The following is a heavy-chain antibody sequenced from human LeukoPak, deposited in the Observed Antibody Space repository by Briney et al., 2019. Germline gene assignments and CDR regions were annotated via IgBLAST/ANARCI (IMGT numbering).Heavy chain of an antibody. CDR2: INSDGSTT. D-gene: IGHD3-10*01. Sequence: GGSLRLSCAASVFTFTSYWMHWVPQAPGKGLFWVSRINSDGSTTSYADSVKGRFTISRDNAKNTLYLQMNRLRCEDTAVYYCARDPRGGTLDYWGQGTLVTVSS. J-gene: IGHJ4*02. CDR3: ARDPRGGTLDY. V-gene: IGHV3-74*01. CDR1: VFTFTSYW.